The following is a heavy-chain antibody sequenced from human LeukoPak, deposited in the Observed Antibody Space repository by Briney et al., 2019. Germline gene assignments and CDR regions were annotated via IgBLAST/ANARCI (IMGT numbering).Heavy chain of an antibody. J-gene: IGHJ5*02. CDR3: AKDVDEGWFDP. V-gene: IGHV3-23*01. Sequence: GGSLRLSCEASGFTFSSYAMSWVRQAPGKGLEWVSAISGSGGSTYYADSVKGGFTISRDNSKNTLYLQMNSLRAEDTAVYYCAKDVDEGWFDPWGQGTLVTVSS. CDR2: ISGSGGST. CDR1: GFTFSSYA.